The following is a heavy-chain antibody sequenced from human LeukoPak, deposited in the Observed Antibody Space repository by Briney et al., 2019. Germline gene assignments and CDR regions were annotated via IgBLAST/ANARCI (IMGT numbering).Heavy chain of an antibody. D-gene: IGHD6-19*01. CDR2: ISYDGSNK. Sequence: PGRSLRLSCAGSGFSFSSYAMHWVRQAPGKGLQWVAYISYDGSNKYYADSVKGRFTISRDNSKSTLHLQMNSLKTEDTAVYYCARDFRIAVALEYWGQGTLVTVSS. J-gene: IGHJ4*02. CDR3: ARDFRIAVALEY. CDR1: GFSFSSYA. V-gene: IGHV3-30-3*01.